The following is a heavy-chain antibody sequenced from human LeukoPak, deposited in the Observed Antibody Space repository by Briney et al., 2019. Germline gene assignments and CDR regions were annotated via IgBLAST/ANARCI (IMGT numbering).Heavy chain of an antibody. CDR2: NSGSGGTT. CDR1: GFTFSSYR. V-gene: IGHV3-23*01. Sequence: AGGSLRLSCAASGFTFSSYRMNWVRQAPGKGLEWVSGNSGSGGTTYYADSVKGRFTISRDNSKNSLSLQVSSLRAEDTAVYYCAKTNGYYSDWGQGTLVTVSS. D-gene: IGHD3-22*01. J-gene: IGHJ4*02. CDR3: AKTNGYYSD.